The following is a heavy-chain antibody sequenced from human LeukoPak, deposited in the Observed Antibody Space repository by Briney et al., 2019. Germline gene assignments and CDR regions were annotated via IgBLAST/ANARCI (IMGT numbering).Heavy chain of an antibody. V-gene: IGHV3-23*01. CDR3: ARGQEFDDGVFDS. CDR1: GFSFSRFA. J-gene: IGHJ4*02. D-gene: IGHD1-1*01. Sequence: GGSLRLSCAASGFSFSRFAMTWVRQAPGKGLEWVSTIRSNGATASNADSVKGRFTISRDNSKNTVYLQVNSLRVEDTAIYYCARGQEFDDGVFDSWGQGTLVTVSP. CDR2: IRSNGATA.